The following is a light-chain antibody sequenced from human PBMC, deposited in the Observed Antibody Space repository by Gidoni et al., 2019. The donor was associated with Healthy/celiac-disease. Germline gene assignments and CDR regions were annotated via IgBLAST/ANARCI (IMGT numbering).Light chain of an antibody. CDR3: AAWDDSLSVV. CDR2: RNN. J-gene: IGLJ2*01. Sequence: QSVLTHPPSASGPPGQRVTISCSGSSSNIGSNYVYWYQQLPGTAPKLLIYRNNQRPSGVPDRFSGSKSGTSASLAISGLRSEDEADYYCAAWDDSLSVVFGGGTKLTVL. V-gene: IGLV1-47*01. CDR1: SSNIGSNY.